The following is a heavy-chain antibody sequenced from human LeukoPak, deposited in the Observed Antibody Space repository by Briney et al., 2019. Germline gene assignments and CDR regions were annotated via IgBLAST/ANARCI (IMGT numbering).Heavy chain of an antibody. CDR2: IKKDGSEK. Sequence: GGSLRLSCAASGFTFSSFWMSWVRQAPGKGLEWVASIKKDGSEKEYVDSVKGRFTISRDNAKNALYLQMNSLRAEDTAVYYCARPYYYSSGSLPYWGQGTLVTVSS. CDR3: ARPYYYSSGSLPY. CDR1: GFTFSSFW. J-gene: IGHJ4*02. V-gene: IGHV3-7*01. D-gene: IGHD3-10*01.